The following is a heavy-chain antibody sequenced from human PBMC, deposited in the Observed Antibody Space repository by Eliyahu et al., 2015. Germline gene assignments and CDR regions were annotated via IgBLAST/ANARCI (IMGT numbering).Heavy chain of an antibody. D-gene: IGHD3-10*01. CDR3: ARSVWFRAFDY. CDR2: IKQDGXEK. V-gene: IGHV3-7*01. Sequence: EVQLVESXGGLVQPGGSLXLSCAASXFTFSSYWMSWXRQAPGKGLEWVXNIKQDGXEKYYVXSVKGRFTISRDNAKNSLYLQMNSLRAEDTAVYYCARSVWFRAFDYWGQGTLVTVSS. CDR1: XFTFSSYW. J-gene: IGHJ4*02.